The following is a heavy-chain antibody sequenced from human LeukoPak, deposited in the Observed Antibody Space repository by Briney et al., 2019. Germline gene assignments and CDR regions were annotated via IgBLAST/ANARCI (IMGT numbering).Heavy chain of an antibody. V-gene: IGHV3-53*01. Sequence: PGGSLRLSCAASGFTVSSNYMSWVRQAPGKGLEWVSVIYSGGSTYYADSVKGRFTISRDNSTNTLYLQMDSLRAEDTAVYYCARDQRSGGNYYYYMDVWGKGTTVTVSS. CDR2: IYSGGST. J-gene: IGHJ6*03. CDR1: GFTVSSNY. CDR3: ARDQRSGGNYYYYMDV. D-gene: IGHD2-15*01.